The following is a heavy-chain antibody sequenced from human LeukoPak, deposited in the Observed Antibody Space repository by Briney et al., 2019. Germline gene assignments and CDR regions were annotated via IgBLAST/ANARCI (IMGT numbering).Heavy chain of an antibody. CDR3: ARHKGYDYVWGSYMSAEIDY. Sequence: GESLKISCKGSGYSFTSYWIGWVRQMPGKGLEWMGIIYPGDSDTRYSPSFQGQVTITADKSISTAYLQWSSLKASDTAMYYCARHKGYDYVWGSYMSAEIDYWGQGTLVTVSS. CDR1: GYSFTSYW. D-gene: IGHD3-16*01. CDR2: IYPGDSDT. J-gene: IGHJ4*02. V-gene: IGHV5-51*01.